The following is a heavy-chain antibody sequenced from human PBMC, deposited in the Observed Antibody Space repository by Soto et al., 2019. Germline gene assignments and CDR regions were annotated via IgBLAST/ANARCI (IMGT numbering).Heavy chain of an antibody. Sequence: QVQLVESGGGVVQPGRSLRLSCAASGFTFSSYGMHWVRQAPGKGLEWVAVIWYDGSNKYYADSVKGRFTISRDNSKNTLYLQMNSLRAEDTAVYYGARDGTTVTIDYWGQGTLLTVSS. CDR2: IWYDGSNK. J-gene: IGHJ4*02. CDR3: ARDGTTVTIDY. D-gene: IGHD4-17*01. CDR1: GFTFSSYG. V-gene: IGHV3-33*01.